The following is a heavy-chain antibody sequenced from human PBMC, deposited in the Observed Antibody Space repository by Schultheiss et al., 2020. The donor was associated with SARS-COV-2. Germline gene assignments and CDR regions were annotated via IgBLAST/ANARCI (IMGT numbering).Heavy chain of an antibody. J-gene: IGHJ6*02. Sequence: GGSLRLSCAASGFTFDDYAMHWVRQGPGKGLEWVSGINWNGGSIGYADSVKGRFPISRDNAKNSLYLQMNSLRAEDTALYYCAKSAAADYYYYGMDVWGQGTTVTVSS. V-gene: IGHV3-9*01. CDR1: GFTFDDYA. CDR3: AKSAAADYYYYGMDV. D-gene: IGHD6-13*01. CDR2: INWNGGSI.